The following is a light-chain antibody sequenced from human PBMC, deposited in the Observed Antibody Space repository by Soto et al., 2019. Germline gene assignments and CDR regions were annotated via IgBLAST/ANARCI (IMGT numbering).Light chain of an antibody. CDR1: QSVSNYY. CDR2: GAS. J-gene: IGKJ1*01. Sequence: EIALTQSPATLSLSPGERATISGRASQSVSNYYLAWYQQKPGQAPRLLIYGASNRATGIPDRFSGSGSGTDFTLTISRLEPEDFAVYYCQQYGSSGTFGQGTKVDIK. V-gene: IGKV3-20*01. CDR3: QQYGSSGT.